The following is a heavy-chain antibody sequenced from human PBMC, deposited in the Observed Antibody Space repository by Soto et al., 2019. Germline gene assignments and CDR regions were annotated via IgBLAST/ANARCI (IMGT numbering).Heavy chain of an antibody. CDR2: IYYSGST. Sequence: QLQLQESGPGLVKPSETLSLTCTVSGGSISSSSYYWGWIRQPPGKGLEWIGSIYYSGSTYYNPSLKSRVTLPVDTSKNQFSLKLTSVTAADTAVYYCARRYWYSSGWTGDLDYWGQGTLVTVSS. J-gene: IGHJ4*02. D-gene: IGHD6-19*01. CDR1: GGSISSSSYY. V-gene: IGHV4-39*01. CDR3: ARRYWYSSGWTGDLDY.